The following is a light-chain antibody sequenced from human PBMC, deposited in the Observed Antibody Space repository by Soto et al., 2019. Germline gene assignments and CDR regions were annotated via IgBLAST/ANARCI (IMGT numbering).Light chain of an antibody. CDR3: QQYGSSPTT. Sequence: EIVLTQSPGTLSLSPGERATLSCRASKSVTSSYLAWYQQRPGRAPRLLIYGASSRATGVPDRFSGSGSGTDFTLTISRLEPEDFAVYYCQQYGSSPTTFGQGTKVDIK. J-gene: IGKJ1*01. CDR1: KSVTSSY. CDR2: GAS. V-gene: IGKV3-20*01.